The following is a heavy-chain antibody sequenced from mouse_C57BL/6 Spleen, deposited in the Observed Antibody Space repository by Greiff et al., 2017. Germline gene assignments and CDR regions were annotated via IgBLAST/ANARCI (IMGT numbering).Heavy chain of an antibody. J-gene: IGHJ2*01. CDR1: GYTFTSYW. CDR3: ARWTTVVAPLDY. CDR2: IHPNSGST. D-gene: IGHD1-1*01. V-gene: IGHV1-64*01. Sequence: VQLQQPGAELVKPGASVKLSCKASGYTFTSYWMHWVKQRPGQGLEWIGMIHPNSGSTNYNEKFKSKATLTVDKSSSTAYMQLSSLTSEDSAVYYCARWTTVVAPLDYWGQGTTLTVSS.